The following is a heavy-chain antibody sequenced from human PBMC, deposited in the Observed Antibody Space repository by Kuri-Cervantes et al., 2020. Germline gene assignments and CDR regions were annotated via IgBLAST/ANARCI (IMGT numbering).Heavy chain of an antibody. V-gene: IGHV1-24*01. CDR1: GYTLTEFA. CDR2: FNPEYGET. Sequence: ASVKVSCKVSGYTLTEFAMHWVRQAPGKGLEWMGGFNPEYGETNYAQKFQGRVTMTEDTSTNTAYMELSSLRSEDTAVYYCATAQVFRFLEWFSYWGQGTLVTVSS. J-gene: IGHJ4*02. CDR3: ATAQVFRFLEWFSY. D-gene: IGHD3-3*01.